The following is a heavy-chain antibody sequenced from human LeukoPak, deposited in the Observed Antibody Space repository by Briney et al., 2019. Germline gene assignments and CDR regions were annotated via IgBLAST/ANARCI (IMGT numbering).Heavy chain of an antibody. CDR3: ARDDCGDTCYPGGY. D-gene: IGHD2-21*01. CDR2: INAGNGDT. Sequence: ASVKVSCKASGNTFTNYVIHWVRQAPGQRPEWMGWINAGNGDTKYSHHFQGRVTITRDTSASTAYMEMSSLTSEDTALYYCARDDCGDTCYPGGYWGQGTLVTVSS. CDR1: GNTFTNYV. V-gene: IGHV1-3*01. J-gene: IGHJ4*02.